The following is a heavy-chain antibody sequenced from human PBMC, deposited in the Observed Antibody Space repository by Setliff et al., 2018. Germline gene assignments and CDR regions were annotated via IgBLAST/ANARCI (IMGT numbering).Heavy chain of an antibody. CDR3: ARGPSPTVTPSRLIYFYHMDV. CDR2: IIPVLGMT. CDR1: GDPFNAYG. Sequence: ASVKVSCKASGDPFNAYGVSWVRQAPGQGLEWMGAIIPVLGMTDYAQKFQGRLTITADQSTTTVYMGLSSLRFDDTALYYCARGPSPTVTPSRLIYFYHMDVWGTGTTVTVSS. J-gene: IGHJ6*03. V-gene: IGHV1-69*10. D-gene: IGHD4-17*01.